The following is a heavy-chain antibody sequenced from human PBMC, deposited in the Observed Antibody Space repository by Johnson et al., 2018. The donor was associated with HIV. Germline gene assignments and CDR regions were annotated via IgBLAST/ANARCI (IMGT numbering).Heavy chain of an antibody. CDR1: GFTFTNAW. D-gene: IGHD3-3*01. Sequence: VQLVESGGDLVKPGGSLRLSCTVSGFTFTNAWMSWVRQAPGKGLEWVGRFKGKTDGWTTDFAAPVKGRFTISRDDSKNTLYLQMNSLKTEDTAVYYCTTDWALEWFHNDAFDIWGQGTMVTVSS. CDR3: TTDWALEWFHNDAFDI. J-gene: IGHJ3*02. CDR2: FKGKTDGWTT. V-gene: IGHV3-15*01.